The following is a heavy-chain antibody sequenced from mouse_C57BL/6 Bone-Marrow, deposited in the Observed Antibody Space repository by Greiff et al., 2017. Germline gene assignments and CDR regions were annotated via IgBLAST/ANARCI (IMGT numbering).Heavy chain of an antibody. D-gene: IGHD2-4*01. CDR1: GFTFSSYA. V-gene: IGHV5-4*01. CDR2: ISDGGSYT. CDR3: ARDALYYDYHYYAMDY. Sequence: DVKLQESGGGLVKPGGSLKLSCAASGFTFSSYAMSWVRQTPEKRLEWVATISDGGSYTYYPDNVKGRFTISRDNAKNNLYLQMSHLKSEDTAMYYCARDALYYDYHYYAMDYWGQGTSVTVSS. J-gene: IGHJ4*01.